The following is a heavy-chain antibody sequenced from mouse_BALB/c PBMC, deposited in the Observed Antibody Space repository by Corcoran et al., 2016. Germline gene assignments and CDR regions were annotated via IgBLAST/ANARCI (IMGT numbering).Heavy chain of an antibody. CDR1: GYAFTNYL. CDR3: ARLRLPFAY. D-gene: IGHD1-2*01. Sequence: QVQLQQSGAELVRPGTSVKVSCKASGYAFTNYLIEWVKQRPGQGLEWIGVINPGSGGTNYNEKFKGKATLTADKSSSTAYMQLSSLTSDDSAVYFCARLRLPFAYWGQGTLVTVSA. V-gene: IGHV1-54*01. CDR2: INPGSGGT. J-gene: IGHJ3*01.